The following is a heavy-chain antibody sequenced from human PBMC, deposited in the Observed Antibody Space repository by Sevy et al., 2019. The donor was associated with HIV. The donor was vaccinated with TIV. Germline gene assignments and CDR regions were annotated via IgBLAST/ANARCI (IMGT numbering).Heavy chain of an antibody. CDR3: ARESIAAAGDFDY. CDR2: IYYSGST. CDR1: AGSISNYY. J-gene: IGHJ4*02. Sequence: SETLSLTCSVSAGSISNYYWSWIRQPPGKGLEWIGYIYYSGSTNYNPSLKSRVTISVDTSKNQFSLKLSSVTAADTAVYYCARESIAAAGDFDYWGQGTLVTVSS. V-gene: IGHV4-59*01. D-gene: IGHD6-13*01.